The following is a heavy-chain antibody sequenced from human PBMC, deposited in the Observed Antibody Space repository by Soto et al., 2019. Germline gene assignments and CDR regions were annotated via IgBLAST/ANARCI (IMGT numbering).Heavy chain of an antibody. CDR3: AHTGRYYYGMDV. J-gene: IGHJ6*02. V-gene: IGHV2-5*02. CDR1: GFSLSTSGVG. CDR2: IYWDDDK. Sequence: QITLKESGPTLVKPTQTLTLTCTFSGFSLSTSGVGVGWIRQPPGKALEWLALIYWDDDKRYSPSLKSRLTITKAPSKIRVFLKMTNMDPLDTATYYCAHTGRYYYGMDVWGQGTTVTVSS.